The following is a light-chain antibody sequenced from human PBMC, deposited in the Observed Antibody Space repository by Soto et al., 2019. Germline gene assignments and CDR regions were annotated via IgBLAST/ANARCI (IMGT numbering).Light chain of an antibody. CDR1: QSVFSS. J-gene: IGKJ1*01. CDR2: GAA. CDR3: KQYHSWLA. V-gene: IGKV3-15*01. Sequence: EIVMTQSPATLSGSLGERGTLSCRAMQSVFSSLAWYQHKPGQAPRLLIYGAATRPIGIPARFSGSGSGTEFTRTISRLQSEDFAVYYCKQYHSWLAFGRGT.